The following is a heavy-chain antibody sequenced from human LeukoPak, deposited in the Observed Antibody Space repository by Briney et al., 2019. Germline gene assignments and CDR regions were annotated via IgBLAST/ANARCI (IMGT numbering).Heavy chain of an antibody. Sequence: GGSLRLSCAASGFTFSSYAMSWARQAPGKGLEWVSAISGSGGSTYYADSVKGRFTISRDNSKNTLYLQMNSLRAEDTAVYYCAKNRLIGVPAAIGYWGQGTLVTVSS. CDR1: GFTFSSYA. CDR3: AKNRLIGVPAAIGY. D-gene: IGHD2-2*01. V-gene: IGHV3-23*01. CDR2: ISGSGGST. J-gene: IGHJ4*02.